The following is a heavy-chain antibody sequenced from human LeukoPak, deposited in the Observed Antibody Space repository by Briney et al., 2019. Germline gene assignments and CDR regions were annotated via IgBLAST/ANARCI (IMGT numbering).Heavy chain of an antibody. CDR3: ASIAAAI. J-gene: IGHJ3*02. Sequence: GGSLRLSCAASRFTFDDYAMHWVRQAPGKSLEWVSGISWNSGSIGYADSMKGRFTISRDNAKNSLYLQMNSLRAEDTALYHCASIAAAIWGQGTMVTVFS. V-gene: IGHV3-9*01. D-gene: IGHD6-13*01. CDR1: RFTFDDYA. CDR2: ISWNSGSI.